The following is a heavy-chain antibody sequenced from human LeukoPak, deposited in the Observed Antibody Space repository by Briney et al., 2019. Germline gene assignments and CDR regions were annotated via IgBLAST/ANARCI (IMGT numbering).Heavy chain of an antibody. Sequence: ASVKVSCKASGYTFTGYYMHWVRQAPGQGLEWMGWINPNSGGTNYAQKFQGRVTMTRDTSISTAYMELSRLRSDDTAVYYCARDKTYYDSSGYYHFWAQGTLVTVSS. CDR1: GYTFTGYY. D-gene: IGHD3-22*01. J-gene: IGHJ4*02. V-gene: IGHV1-2*02. CDR3: ARDKTYYDSSGYYHF. CDR2: INPNSGGT.